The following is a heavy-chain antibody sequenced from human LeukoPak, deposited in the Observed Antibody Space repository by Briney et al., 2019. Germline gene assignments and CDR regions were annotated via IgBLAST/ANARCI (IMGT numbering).Heavy chain of an antibody. D-gene: IGHD2-2*01. CDR1: GFTFSYYA. J-gene: IGHJ4*02. V-gene: IGHV3-64D*09. CDR3: VRTYGYCSSTSCYVFDY. Sequence: SGGSLRLSCSASGFTFSYYAMHWVRQAPGQGLAYVSAISSNGGSTYYADSVKGRFTISRDNSKNTLYLQMSSLRAEDTAVYYCVRTYGYCSSTSCYVFDYWGQETLVTVSS. CDR2: ISSNGGST.